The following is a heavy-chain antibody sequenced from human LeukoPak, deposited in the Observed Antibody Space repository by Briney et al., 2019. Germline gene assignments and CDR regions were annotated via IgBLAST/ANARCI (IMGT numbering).Heavy chain of an antibody. J-gene: IGHJ6*02. CDR1: GFTLDEYA. CDR2: ISWNSGSI. CDR3: AKDVSSTSYYYYGMDV. D-gene: IGHD6-13*01. V-gene: IGHV3-9*01. Sequence: GGSLRLSCAVSGFTLDEYAMHWVRQAPGKGLEWVSGISWNSGSIDYADSVKGRFTISRDNAKNSLSLQVNNLRAEDTALYYCAKDVSSTSYYYYGMDVWGQGTTVTVSS.